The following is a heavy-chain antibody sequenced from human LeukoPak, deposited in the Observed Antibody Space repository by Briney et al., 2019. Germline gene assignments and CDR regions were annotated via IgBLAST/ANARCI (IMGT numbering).Heavy chain of an antibody. CDR1: GYSISSGYY. Sequence: SETLSLTCAVSGYSISSGYYWGWIRQPPGKGLEWIGSIYHSGSTYYNPSLKSRVTISVDTSKNQVSLKLSSVTAADTAVYYCARHAPYGDHQGGGYWGQGTLVTVSS. CDR3: ARHAPYGDHQGGGY. CDR2: IYHSGST. V-gene: IGHV4-38-2*01. D-gene: IGHD4-17*01. J-gene: IGHJ4*02.